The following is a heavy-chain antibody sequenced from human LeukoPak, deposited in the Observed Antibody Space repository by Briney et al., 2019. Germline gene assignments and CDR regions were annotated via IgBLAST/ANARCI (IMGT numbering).Heavy chain of an antibody. Sequence: ASVKVSCKASGYTFTGYYMHWVRQAPGQGLEWMGWINPNSGGTNYAQKFQGRVTMTRDTSISTAYMELSRVRSDDTAVYYCARGPYGSGLIDYWGQGTLVTVSS. D-gene: IGHD3-10*01. J-gene: IGHJ4*02. CDR2: INPNSGGT. CDR1: GYTFTGYY. V-gene: IGHV1-2*02. CDR3: ARGPYGSGLIDY.